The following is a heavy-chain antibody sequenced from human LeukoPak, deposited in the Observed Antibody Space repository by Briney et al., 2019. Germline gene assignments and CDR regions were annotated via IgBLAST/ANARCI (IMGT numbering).Heavy chain of an antibody. J-gene: IGHJ4*02. D-gene: IGHD6-13*01. CDR3: ARGGRQQPDY. V-gene: IGHV1-46*01. Sequence: ASVKVSCKASGYTFTGYYMHWVRQAPGQGLEWMGWINPSGGSTTYAQKFQGRVTMTRDTSTSTVYMELSSLRSEDTAVYYCARGGRQQPDYWGQGTLVTVSS. CDR1: GYTFTGYY. CDR2: INPSGGST.